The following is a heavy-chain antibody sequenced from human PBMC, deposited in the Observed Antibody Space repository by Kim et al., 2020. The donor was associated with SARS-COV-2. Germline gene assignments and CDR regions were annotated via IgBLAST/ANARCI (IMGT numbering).Heavy chain of an antibody. J-gene: IGHJ6*02. V-gene: IGHV3-48*02. CDR1: GFTFSSYT. CDR3: ARARGGWFGGLFCYYGMDV. D-gene: IGHD3-10*01. CDR2: ISSSSSTI. Sequence: GGSLRLSCAASGFTFSSYTMNWVRQAPGKGLEWVSYISSSSSTISYADSVKGRCTISRDNAKNSLYLQMNSLRDEDTAVYYCARARGGWFGGLFCYYGMDVLRQATTVTVSS.